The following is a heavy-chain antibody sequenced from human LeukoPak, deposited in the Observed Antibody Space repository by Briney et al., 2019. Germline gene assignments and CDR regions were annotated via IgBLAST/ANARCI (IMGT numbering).Heavy chain of an antibody. V-gene: IGHV1-3*01. CDR2: INAGNGNT. D-gene: IGHD2-8*01. CDR1: GYTFTSYA. CDR3: ARSCTNGVCYTLGY. J-gene: IGHJ4*02. Sequence: ASVKVSCTASGYTFTSYAVHWVRQAPGQRLEWMGWINAGNGNTKYSQKFQGRVTITRDTSASTAYMELSSLRSEDTAVYYCARSCTNGVCYTLGYWGQGTLVTVSS.